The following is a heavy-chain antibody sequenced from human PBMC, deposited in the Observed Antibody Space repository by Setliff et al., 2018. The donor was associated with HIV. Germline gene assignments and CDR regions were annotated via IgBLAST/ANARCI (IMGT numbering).Heavy chain of an antibody. CDR2: IYHSGST. Sequence: KTSETLSLTCTVSGGSISRSNWWSWVRQPPGKGLEWIGEIYHSGSTKYNPSLKSRVTISVDKSKNHFSLNLNSVTAADTAVYYCARGSDLAARVYFDYWGQGTLVTVSS. V-gene: IGHV4-4*02. J-gene: IGHJ4*02. CDR3: ARGSDLAARVYFDY. D-gene: IGHD6-6*01. CDR1: GGSISRSNW.